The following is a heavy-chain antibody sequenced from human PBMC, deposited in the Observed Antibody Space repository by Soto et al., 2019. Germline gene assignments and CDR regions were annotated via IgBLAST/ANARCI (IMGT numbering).Heavy chain of an antibody. CDR2: IYYSGST. D-gene: IGHD6-13*01. V-gene: IGHV4-31*03. CDR3: AGGYSSSWSISTPFYYYYYGMDV. Sequence: SETLSLTCTVSGGSISSGGYYWSWIRQHPRMGLEWIGYIYYSGSTYYNPSLKSRVTISVDTSKNQFSLKLSSVTAADTAVYYCAGGYSSSWSISTPFYYYYYGMDVWGQGTTVTVSS. J-gene: IGHJ6*02. CDR1: GGSISSGGYY.